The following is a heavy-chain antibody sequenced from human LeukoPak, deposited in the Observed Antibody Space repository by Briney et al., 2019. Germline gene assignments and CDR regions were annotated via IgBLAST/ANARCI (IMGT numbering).Heavy chain of an antibody. J-gene: IGHJ3*02. V-gene: IGHV1-18*01. Sequence: GASVKVSCKSSGYTFTTYGITWVRQAPGQGLEWMGWISTDNGDTNYAQKLQGRVTMTTDTSTSTAYMELRSLRSDDTAVYYCAIHDYGDQLVAFDIWGQGTMVTVSS. CDR3: AIHDYGDQLVAFDI. CDR1: GYTFTTYG. CDR2: ISTDNGDT. D-gene: IGHD4-17*01.